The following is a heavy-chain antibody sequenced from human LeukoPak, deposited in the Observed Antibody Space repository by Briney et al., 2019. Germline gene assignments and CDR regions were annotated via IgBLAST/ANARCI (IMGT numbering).Heavy chain of an antibody. V-gene: IGHV4-30-2*01. D-gene: IGHD3-10*01. J-gene: IGHJ3*02. CDR2: IYHSGST. CDR1: GGSISSGGYY. CDR3: ARPSPYGSGSYHAFDI. Sequence: SQTLSLTCTVSGGSISSGGYYWSWIRQHPGKGLEWIGYIYHSGSTYYNPSLKSRVTISVDRSKNQFSLKLSSVTAADTAVYYCARPSPYGSGSYHAFDIWGQGTMVTVSS.